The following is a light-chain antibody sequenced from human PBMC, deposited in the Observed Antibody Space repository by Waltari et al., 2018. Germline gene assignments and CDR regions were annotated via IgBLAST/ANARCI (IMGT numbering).Light chain of an antibody. V-gene: IGKV4-1*01. CDR1: QDILYNSNNKNY. CDR2: WAS. Sequence: IVMTQSPGSLVVSLGERATLNCKSGQDILYNSNNKNYLAWYQHKPGQSPKLLFYWASTRASGVPDRFSGSGSGTDFTLTISRVQAEDVAIYYCQQYYKTPSFGGGTKVE. J-gene: IGKJ4*01. CDR3: QQYYKTPS.